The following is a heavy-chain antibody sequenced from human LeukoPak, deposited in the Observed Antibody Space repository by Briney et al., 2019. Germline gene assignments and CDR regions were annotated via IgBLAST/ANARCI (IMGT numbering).Heavy chain of an antibody. Sequence: SETLSLTCTVSGGSVSSGSYYWSWIRQPPGKGLEWIGFIYYSGSTYYNPSLKRRLTISVDTSKNQFSLKLRSVTAADTALYYCARGRVVAETIDYWGQGTLVTVSS. CDR2: IYYSGST. J-gene: IGHJ4*02. CDR3: ARGRVVAETIDY. D-gene: IGHD2-15*01. V-gene: IGHV4-61*01. CDR1: GGSVSSGSYY.